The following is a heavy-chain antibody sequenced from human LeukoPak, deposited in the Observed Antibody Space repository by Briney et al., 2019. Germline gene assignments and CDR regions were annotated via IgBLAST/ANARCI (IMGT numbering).Heavy chain of an antibody. CDR1: GFTFSSYS. D-gene: IGHD3-22*01. CDR2: ISSSSSPT. J-gene: IGHJ4*02. V-gene: IGHV3-48*02. CDR3: ARDYYDSSGHYYVDS. Sequence: GGSLRLSCAASGFTFSSYSMNWVRQAPGKGLEWVSYISSSSSPTYYADSVKGRFTISRDNAKNSLYLQMNSLRDEDTAVYYCARDYYDSSGHYYVDSWGQGTRLTVSS.